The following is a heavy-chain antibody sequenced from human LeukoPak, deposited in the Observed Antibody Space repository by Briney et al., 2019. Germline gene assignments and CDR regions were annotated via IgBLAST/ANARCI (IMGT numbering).Heavy chain of an antibody. D-gene: IGHD5-24*01. CDR2: ISFDGNNK. V-gene: IGHV3-30*03. J-gene: IGHJ4*02. Sequence: GGSLRLSCAASGFTFSSSGIHWVRQAPGKGLEWVAAISFDGNNKYYTDSVKGRFTISRDNSKNTVFLQMNSLKPEDTAVYYCAEVHSYGWLHNFDYWGQGTLVTVSS. CDR1: GFTFSSSG. CDR3: AEVHSYGWLHNFDY.